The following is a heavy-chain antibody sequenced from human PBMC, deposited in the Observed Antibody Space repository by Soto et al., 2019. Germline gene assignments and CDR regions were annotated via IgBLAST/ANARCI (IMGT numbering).Heavy chain of an antibody. J-gene: IGHJ4*02. CDR1: GFTFSHHL. CDR3: VREGRLGVEGFDV. D-gene: IGHD1-26*01. Sequence: EVQLLESGGGLVQPGGSLTLSCAASGFTFSHHLIHWVRQAPGEGLEWVSGFAGNFVTLLYADSVKGRFTISSDNSKNTSDLQMNNLRAEDTAIYYCVREGRLGVEGFDVWGQGRLVTVSS. V-gene: IGHV3-23*01. CDR2: FAGNFVTL.